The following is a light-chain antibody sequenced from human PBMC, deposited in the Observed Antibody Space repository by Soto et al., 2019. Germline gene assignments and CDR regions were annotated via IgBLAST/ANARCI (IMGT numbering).Light chain of an antibody. V-gene: IGKV1-13*02. CDR2: DAS. CDR1: QGISSA. CDR3: QQLKTYPFT. Sequence: AIQLTQSPSSLSASVGDRVSITCRASQGISSALAWYQHKPGKAPKILIYDASSLQSGVPSRFSGSESGTECTLTISSLQPEDFDTYYCQQLKTYPFTFGQGTRLEIK. J-gene: IGKJ5*01.